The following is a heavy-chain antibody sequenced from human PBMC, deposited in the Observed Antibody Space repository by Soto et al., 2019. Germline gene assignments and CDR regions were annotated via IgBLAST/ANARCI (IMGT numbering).Heavy chain of an antibody. CDR3: ARPFDSSGWNDY. D-gene: IGHD6-19*01. Sequence: GESLKISCKGSGYSFTSYWIGWVRQMPGKGLEWMGIIWPGDSDTRYSPSFQGQVTISADKSINTAYLQWNSLKASDTAMYYCARPFDSSGWNDYWGQGTLVTVSS. V-gene: IGHV5-51*01. CDR1: GYSFTSYW. J-gene: IGHJ4*02. CDR2: IWPGDSDT.